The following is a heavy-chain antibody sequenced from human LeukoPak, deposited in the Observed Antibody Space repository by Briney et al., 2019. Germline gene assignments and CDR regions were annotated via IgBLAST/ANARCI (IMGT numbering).Heavy chain of an antibody. CDR1: GFTFSSYE. J-gene: IGHJ3*02. CDR2: ISSSGSTI. V-gene: IGHV3-48*03. D-gene: IGHD5-18*01. Sequence: GGSLRLSCAASGFTFSSYEMNWVRQAPGKGLEWVSYISSSGSTIYYADSVKGRFTISRDNAKNSLYLQMDSLRADDTAVYYCAGVDAAMPDAFDIWGQGTTVTVSS. CDR3: AGVDAAMPDAFDI.